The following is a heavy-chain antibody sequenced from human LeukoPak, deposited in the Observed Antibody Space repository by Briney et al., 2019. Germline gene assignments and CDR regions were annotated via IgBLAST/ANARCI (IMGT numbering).Heavy chain of an antibody. CDR1: GFTFSTYS. J-gene: IGHJ4*02. Sequence: GGSLRLSCTASGFTFSTYSMNWVRQAPGRGLEWVSVISGSGGSTYYADSVKGRFTISRDNSNKTLYLQMNSLRAEDTAVYYCAKYYAARSRSFDFWGQGTLVTVSS. V-gene: IGHV3-23*01. CDR3: AKYYAARSRSFDF. D-gene: IGHD3-10*01. CDR2: ISGSGGST.